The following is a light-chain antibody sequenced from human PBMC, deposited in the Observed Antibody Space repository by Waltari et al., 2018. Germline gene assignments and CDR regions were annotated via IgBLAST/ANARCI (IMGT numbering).Light chain of an antibody. CDR3: SSQALDGVVL. Sequence: QSALTQPASVSGSPGQSITISCSGIGSGVGSSDYVSWYQLHPGKAPQVIIYDVTNPPAVVSHRFSASKSANTASLTISGLQPEDEGDYYCSSQALDGVVLFGGGTKLTVL. J-gene: IGLJ2*01. CDR2: DVT. CDR1: GSGVGSSDY. V-gene: IGLV2-14*03.